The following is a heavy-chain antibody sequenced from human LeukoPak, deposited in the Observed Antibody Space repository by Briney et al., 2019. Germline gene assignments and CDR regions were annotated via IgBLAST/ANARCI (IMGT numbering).Heavy chain of an antibody. CDR1: GGTFSSYA. Sequence: SSVKVSCKASGGTFSSYAISWVRQAPGQGLGWMGGIIPIFGTANYAQKFQGRVTITADESTSTAYMELSSLGSEDTAVYYCARLNYYDSSGYYYVDGIDYWGQGTLVTVSS. CDR3: ARLNYYDSSGYYYVDGIDY. J-gene: IGHJ4*02. D-gene: IGHD3-22*01. V-gene: IGHV1-69*01. CDR2: IIPIFGTA.